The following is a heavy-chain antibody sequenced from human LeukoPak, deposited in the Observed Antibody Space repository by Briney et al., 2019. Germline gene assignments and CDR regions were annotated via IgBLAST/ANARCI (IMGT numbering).Heavy chain of an antibody. CDR3: ERRSPGSSWYFDY. V-gene: IGHV4-4*09. D-gene: IGHD6-13*01. Sequence: SETLSLTCSVSGASISRYSWSWIRQPPGKGLEWIGYIYTTGSTDYNPSLKSRVTMSGDTSKNQFSLKLSSATAADTAVYYCERRSPGSSWYFDYWGQGTLVTVSS. CDR1: GASISRYS. J-gene: IGHJ4*02. CDR2: IYTTGST.